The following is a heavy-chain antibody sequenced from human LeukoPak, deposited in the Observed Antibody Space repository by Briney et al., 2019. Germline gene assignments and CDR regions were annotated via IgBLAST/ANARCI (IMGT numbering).Heavy chain of an antibody. CDR1: GFTFSSYW. CDR2: IKQDGSGK. Sequence: GGSLRLSCAASGFTFSSYWMSWVRQAPGKGLEWVANIKQDGSGKYYVDSVKGRFTISRDNAKNSLYLQMNSLRGEDTAWYYCARDYSQMVYAIYYFDYWGQGTLVTVSS. D-gene: IGHD2-8*01. J-gene: IGHJ4*02. V-gene: IGHV3-7*01. CDR3: ARDYSQMVYAIYYFDY.